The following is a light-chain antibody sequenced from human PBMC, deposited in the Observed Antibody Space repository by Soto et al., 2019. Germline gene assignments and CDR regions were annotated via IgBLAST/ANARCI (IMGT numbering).Light chain of an antibody. CDR1: QSVSSN. J-gene: IGKJ5*01. CDR2: GAS. CDR3: QHYNNWLIT. V-gene: IGKV3-15*01. Sequence: EIVMTQSPATLSVSPGERATLSCRASQSVSSNLAWYQQKPGQAPRLLIYGASTRATGIPARFSGSGSGTEFTLTCSCDQTEDYAVYYCQHYNNWLITFGQGTRLEIK.